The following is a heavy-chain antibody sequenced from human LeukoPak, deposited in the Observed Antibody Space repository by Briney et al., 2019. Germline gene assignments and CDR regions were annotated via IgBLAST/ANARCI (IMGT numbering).Heavy chain of an antibody. CDR2: INPSGGST. Sequence: ASVKVSCKASGYTFTDYYIHWVRQAPGQGLEWMGIINPSGGSTNYAQAFQDRVTLTRDTSTSTVYMELSSLRSDDTAVYYCAREGDGYSRYFDYWGQGTLVTVSS. CDR3: AREGDGYSRYFDY. J-gene: IGHJ4*02. V-gene: IGHV1-46*01. D-gene: IGHD5-24*01. CDR1: GYTFTDYY.